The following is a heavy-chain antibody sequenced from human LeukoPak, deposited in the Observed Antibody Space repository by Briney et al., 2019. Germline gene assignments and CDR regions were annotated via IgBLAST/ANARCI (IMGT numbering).Heavy chain of an antibody. V-gene: IGHV4-39*01. D-gene: IGHD3-3*02. CDR2: IYYSGST. CDR1: GGSISSSSYY. CDR3: ARRISTHFFDY. Sequence: PSETLSLTCTVSGGSISSSSYYWGWIRQPPGKGLEWIGGIYYSGSTYYNPSLKSRVTISVDTSKNQFSLKLSSVTAADTAVYYCARRISTHFFDYWGQGTLVTVSS. J-gene: IGHJ4*02.